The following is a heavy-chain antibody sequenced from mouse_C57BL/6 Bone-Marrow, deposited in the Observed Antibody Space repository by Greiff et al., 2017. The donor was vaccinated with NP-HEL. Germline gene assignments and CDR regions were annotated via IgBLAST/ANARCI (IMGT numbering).Heavy chain of an antibody. V-gene: IGHV1-42*01. CDR1: GYSFTGYY. CDR2: INPSTGGT. D-gene: IGHD2-1*01. J-gene: IGHJ2*01. CDR3: ARRGEGNYGFDY. Sequence: VQLQQSGPELVKPGASVKISCKAPGYSFTGYYMNWVKQSPEKSLEWIGEINPSTGGTTYNQKFKAKATLTVDKSSSTAYMQLKSLTSEDSAVYYCARRGEGNYGFDYWGQGTTLTVSS.